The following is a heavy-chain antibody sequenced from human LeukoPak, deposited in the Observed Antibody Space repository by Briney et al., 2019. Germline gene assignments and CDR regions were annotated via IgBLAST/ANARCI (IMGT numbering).Heavy chain of an antibody. Sequence: GGSLRLSCAASGFTFSGYTMNWVRQAPGKGLEWVSYISSSSSTIYYADSVKGRFTISRDNAKNSLYLQMNSLRDEDTAVYYCARYVDTTMLTWGQGTLVTVSS. CDR1: GFTFSGYT. D-gene: IGHD5-18*01. V-gene: IGHV3-48*02. CDR2: ISSSSSTI. J-gene: IGHJ4*02. CDR3: ARYVDTTMLT.